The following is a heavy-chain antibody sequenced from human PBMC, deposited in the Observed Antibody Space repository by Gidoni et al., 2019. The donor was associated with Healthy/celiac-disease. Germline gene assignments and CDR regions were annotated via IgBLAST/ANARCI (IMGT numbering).Heavy chain of an antibody. J-gene: IGHJ4*02. CDR3: ARGRVNYDGDY. V-gene: IGHV1-2*06. Sequence: QVQLVQSGAEVKKPGASVKVSCKASKYTFTDYYIHWVRQAPGQGLEWMGRINPNSGGTSYAQKFQGRVTMTRDTSINTAYMELSSLRSDDTAMYYCARGRVNYDGDYWGQGTLVTVSS. D-gene: IGHD3-3*01. CDR1: KYTFTDYY. CDR2: INPNSGGT.